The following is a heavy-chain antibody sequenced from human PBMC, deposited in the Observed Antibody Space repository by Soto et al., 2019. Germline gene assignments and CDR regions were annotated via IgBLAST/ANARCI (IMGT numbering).Heavy chain of an antibody. V-gene: IGHV4-61*01. CDR1: AGTLSSGSYY. D-gene: IGHD2-15*01. CDR3: ARHIKISH. CDR2: IYYSGST. Sequence: TVSAGTLSSGSYYGSWIRQPTGKGLEWIGYIYYSGSTNYNPSLKSRVTISVDTSKNQSSLKLSSLTAAATAVSNCARHIKISHW. J-gene: IGHJ1*01.